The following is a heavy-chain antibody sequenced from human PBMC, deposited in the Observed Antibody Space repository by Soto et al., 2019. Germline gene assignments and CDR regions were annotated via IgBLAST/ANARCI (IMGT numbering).Heavy chain of an antibody. Sequence: EVQLVESGGGLVQPGGSLRLSCAASGFTFSSYWMSWVRQAPGKGLEWVANIKQEGSEKYYVDSVKGRFTISRDNAKNSLYMQTDSLRAEDTAVYYCARVLTGAFDYWGQGTLVTVSS. D-gene: IGHD3-9*01. CDR3: ARVLTGAFDY. CDR1: GFTFSSYW. CDR2: IKQEGSEK. J-gene: IGHJ4*02. V-gene: IGHV3-7*01.